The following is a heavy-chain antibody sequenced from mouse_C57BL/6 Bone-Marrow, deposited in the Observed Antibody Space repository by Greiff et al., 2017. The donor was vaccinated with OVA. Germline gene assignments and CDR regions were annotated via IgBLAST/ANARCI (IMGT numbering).Heavy chain of an antibody. CDR1: GYAFSSYW. V-gene: IGHV1-82*01. Sequence: VQLQESGPELVKPGASVKISCKASGYAFSSYWMNWVKQRPGKGLEWIGRIYPGDGDTHYNGKFKGKATLTADTSSRTAYMQLSSPTSEDASVYFCARGGLALYYYGSSPFAYWGQGTLVTVSA. CDR3: ARGGLALYYYGSSPFAY. J-gene: IGHJ3*01. D-gene: IGHD1-1*01. CDR2: IYPGDGDT.